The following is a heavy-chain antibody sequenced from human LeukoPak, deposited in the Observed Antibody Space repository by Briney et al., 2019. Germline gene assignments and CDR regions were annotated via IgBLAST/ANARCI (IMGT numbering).Heavy chain of an antibody. CDR1: GXXXXXXF. Sequence: SETLSLTCSVXGXXXXXXFXXXXXXPXXXXLXXIXYIYSSGSTYYNPSLKSRVTISVDTSKNRFSLKLSTVTAADTAVYYCARRPTGDPKFDYWGQGTLVTVSS. CDR3: ARRPTGDPKFDY. CDR2: IYSSGST. J-gene: IGHJ4*02. D-gene: IGHD7-27*01. V-gene: IGHV4-59*08.